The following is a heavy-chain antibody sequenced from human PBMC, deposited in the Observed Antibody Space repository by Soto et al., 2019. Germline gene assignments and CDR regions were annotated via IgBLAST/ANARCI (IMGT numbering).Heavy chain of an antibody. D-gene: IGHD3-10*01. J-gene: IGHJ4*02. CDR1: GDSVSSNTAA. CDR2: TFYRSKWFN. V-gene: IGHV6-1*01. Sequence: SQTLSLTCDISGDSVSSNTAAWNWIRQSPSRGLEWLGRTFYRSKWFNDYAVSVKSRITITPDTSKNQFSLHLNSVTPEDTAIYYCARDELHYKTPFDSWGQGTLVTVSS. CDR3: ARDELHYKTPFDS.